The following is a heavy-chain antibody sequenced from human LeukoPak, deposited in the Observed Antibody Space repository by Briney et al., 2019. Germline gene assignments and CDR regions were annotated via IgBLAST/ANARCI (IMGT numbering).Heavy chain of an antibody. CDR1: GFTFSSYA. D-gene: IGHD6-13*01. CDR2: ISGSSGST. J-gene: IGHJ4*02. CDR3: ARRLSAAGTLSYYFDY. V-gene: IGHV3-23*01. Sequence: GGSLRLSCAASGFTFSSYAMTWVRQAPGKGLEWVSTISGSSGSTYYADSVKGRFTISRDNSKNTLYLQMNSLRAEDTAVYYCARRLSAAGTLSYYFDYWGQGTLVTVSS.